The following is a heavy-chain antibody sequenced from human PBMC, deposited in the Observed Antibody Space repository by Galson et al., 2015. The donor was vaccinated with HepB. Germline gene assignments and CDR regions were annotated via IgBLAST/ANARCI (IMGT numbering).Heavy chain of an antibody. V-gene: IGHV1-69*10. CDR2: IIPILGIA. J-gene: IGHJ6*03. Sequence: SVKVSCKASGGTFSSYAISWVRQAPGQGLEWMGGIIPILGIANYAQKFQGRVTITADKSTSTAYMELSSLRSEDTAVYYCARDRGSTSFADYYYYMDVWGKGTTVTVSS. CDR3: ARDRGSTSFADYYYYMDV. CDR1: GGTFSSYA. D-gene: IGHD2-2*01.